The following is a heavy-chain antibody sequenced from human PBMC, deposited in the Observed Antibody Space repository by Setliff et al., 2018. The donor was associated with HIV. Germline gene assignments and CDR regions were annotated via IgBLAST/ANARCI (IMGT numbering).Heavy chain of an antibody. Sequence: LSLTCNVSGGSITNFYWSWIRQPPGKGLEWIGYIYNPGSTNFNPSLQSRVSMSVDVSTNQFSPRLTSVTAADTAVYYCARLRLAVMMSLDYFDLWGQGTLVTVSS. J-gene: IGHJ4*02. CDR1: GGSITNFY. D-gene: IGHD3-16*01. V-gene: IGHV4-4*09. CDR2: IYNPGST. CDR3: ARLRLAVMMSLDYFDL.